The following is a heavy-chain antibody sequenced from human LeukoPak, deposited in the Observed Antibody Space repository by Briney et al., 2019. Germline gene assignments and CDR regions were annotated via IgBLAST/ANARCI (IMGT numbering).Heavy chain of an antibody. CDR1: GFTFSSYE. Sequence: GGSLRLSCAASGFTFSSYEMNWVRQAPGKGLEWVSYISSSGSTIYYADSVKGRFTISRDNAKNSLYLQMNSLRAEDTAVYYCARSRYCSSTSCYEGNFDYWGQGTLVTVSS. CDR3: ARSRYCSSTSCYEGNFDY. D-gene: IGHD2-2*01. V-gene: IGHV3-48*03. J-gene: IGHJ4*02. CDR2: ISSSGSTI.